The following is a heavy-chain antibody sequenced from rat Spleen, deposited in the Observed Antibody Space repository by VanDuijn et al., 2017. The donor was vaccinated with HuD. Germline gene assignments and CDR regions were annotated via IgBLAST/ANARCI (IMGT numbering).Heavy chain of an antibody. V-gene: IGHV5S10*01. D-gene: IGHD2-1*01. J-gene: IGHJ2*01. CDR2: IIYDGRNT. Sequence: EVQLVESGGGLVQPGRSLKLSCEVSGFTLSDYNMAWVRQAPRKGLEWVATIIYDGRNTYYRDSVKGRFTISRDHAKSTLYLQMDSLRSEDTATYYCTREIHYYFDYWGQGVMVTVSS. CDR1: GFTLSDYN. CDR3: TREIHYYFDY.